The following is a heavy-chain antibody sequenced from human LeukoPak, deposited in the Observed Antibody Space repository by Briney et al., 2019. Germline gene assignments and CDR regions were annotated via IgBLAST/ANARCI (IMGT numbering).Heavy chain of an antibody. CDR3: ARAKSVGPASLFDY. V-gene: IGHV1-69*01. CDR1: GGIFSSYA. CDR2: IIPIFGTA. J-gene: IGHJ4*02. D-gene: IGHD1-26*01. Sequence: SVTVSCKASGGIFSSYAISWVRQAPGQGLEWMGAIIPIFGTAHYAQKFQGRVTITADESTSTAYMELSRLISEDTAVYYYARAKSVGPASLFDYWGQGTLVTVSS.